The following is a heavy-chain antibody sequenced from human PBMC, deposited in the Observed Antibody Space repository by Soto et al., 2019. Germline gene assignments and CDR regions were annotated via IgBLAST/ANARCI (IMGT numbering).Heavy chain of an antibody. V-gene: IGHV4-59*01. CDR2: IYYSGST. CDR1: GGSISSYY. D-gene: IGHD3-22*01. CDR3: ARDPPPHYYDSSGYTFDY. J-gene: IGHJ4*02. Sequence: QVQLQESGPGLVKPSETLSLTCTVSGGSISSYYWSWIRQPPGKGLEWIGYIYYSGSTNYNPSLKSRVTISVDTPKNQFSLKLSSVTASDTAVYYCARDPPPHYYDSSGYTFDYWGQGTLVTVSS.